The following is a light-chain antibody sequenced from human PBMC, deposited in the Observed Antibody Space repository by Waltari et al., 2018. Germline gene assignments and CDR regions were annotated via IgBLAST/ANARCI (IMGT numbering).Light chain of an antibody. CDR1: SNDVGGYNY. Sequence: QSALTQPASVSGSPGQSITISCTGTSNDVGGYNYVSWYQQHPGKAPKLMIYAVSKRPSGVSKRFSGSKSGNTASLTISGLQAEDEADYYCSSHTSISTWVYGGGTKLTVL. V-gene: IGLV2-14*03. CDR3: SSHTSISTWV. J-gene: IGLJ3*02. CDR2: AVS.